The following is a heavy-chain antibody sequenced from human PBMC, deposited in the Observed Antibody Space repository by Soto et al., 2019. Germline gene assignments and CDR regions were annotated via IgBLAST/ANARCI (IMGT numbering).Heavy chain of an antibody. J-gene: IGHJ4*02. CDR1: GYTFTSYD. CDR3: AGVQAGAY. D-gene: IGHD6-13*01. V-gene: IGHV1-8*01. CDR2: MNPNTDNT. Sequence: GASVKVSCKASGYTFTSYDINWERQATGQGLEWMGWMNPNTDNTGYAQKFKGRDTMTRNTSISTAYMELSSLRSEDTAVYYCAGVQAGAYWGRGSLVTVSS.